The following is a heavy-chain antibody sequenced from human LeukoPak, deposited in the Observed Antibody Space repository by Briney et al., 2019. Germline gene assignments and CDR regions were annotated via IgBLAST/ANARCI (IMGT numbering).Heavy chain of an antibody. CDR1: GFTFSSYA. J-gene: IGHJ5*02. V-gene: IGHV3-30-3*01. CDR3: AREWYGFWYCYSRNNLFDP. CDR2: ISYDGSNK. D-gene: IGHD3-3*01. Sequence: GGSLRLSCAASGFTFSSYAMHWVRQAPGKGLEWVAVISYDGSNKYYADSVKGRFTISRDNSKNTLYLQMNSLRAEDTAVYYCAREWYGFWYCYSRNNLFDPWGQGTLVTVSS.